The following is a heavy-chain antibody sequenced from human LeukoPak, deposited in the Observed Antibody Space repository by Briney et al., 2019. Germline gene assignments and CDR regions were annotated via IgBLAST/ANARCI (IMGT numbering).Heavy chain of an antibody. V-gene: IGHV4-34*01. CDR1: DGSFSGYY. CDR3: ARGYDCSSSSCYTLFDL. J-gene: IGHJ4*02. D-gene: IGHD2-2*02. CDR2: INDSGST. Sequence: PSETLSLTCAVYDGSFSGYYWSWIRQPSGKGLEWIGEINDSGSTNYNPSLKSRFTISVDTSKNQFSLKLSFVTAAGTAVYYCARGYDCSSSSCYTLFDLWGQGTLVTVSS.